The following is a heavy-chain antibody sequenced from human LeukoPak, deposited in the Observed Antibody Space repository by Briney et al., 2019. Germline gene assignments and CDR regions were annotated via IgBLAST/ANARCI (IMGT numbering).Heavy chain of an antibody. J-gene: IGHJ4*02. CDR1: GYSFTSYW. CDR3: ASAYYYDSSGYPNYYFDY. V-gene: IGHV5-51*01. D-gene: IGHD3-22*01. CDR2: IYPGDSDT. Sequence: GESLKISCKGSGYSFTSYWIGWVRQMPGKGLEWMGIIYPGDSDTRYSPSFQGQVTISADKSISTAYLQWSSLKASDTAMYYCASAYYYDSSGYPNYYFDYWGQGTLVTVSS.